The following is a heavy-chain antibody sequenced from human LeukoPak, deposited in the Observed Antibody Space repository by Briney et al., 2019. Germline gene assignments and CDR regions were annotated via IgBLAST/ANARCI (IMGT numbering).Heavy chain of an antibody. CDR2: IIPIFGTA. D-gene: IGHD2-15*01. Sequence: AASVKVSCKASGGTFSSYAIGWVRQAPGQGLEWMGGIIPIFGTANYAQKFQGRVTITTDESTSTAYMELSSLRSEDTAVYYCARDRSGSNRWFDPWGQGTLVTVSS. V-gene: IGHV1-69*05. CDR3: ARDRSGSNRWFDP. J-gene: IGHJ5*02. CDR1: GGTFSSYA.